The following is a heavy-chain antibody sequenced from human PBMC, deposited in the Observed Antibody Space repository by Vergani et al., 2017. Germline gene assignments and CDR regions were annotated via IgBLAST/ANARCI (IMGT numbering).Heavy chain of an antibody. Sequence: QVQLVESGGGVVQPGGSLRLSCAASGLTFSSYAMHWVRQAPGKGLEWVAFIRYDGSNQYYADSVKGRFTISRDNSKNTLYLQMNSLRSEDTAVYYCASPDESYGYGGGGYWGQGTLVTVSS. CDR2: IRYDGSNQ. CDR3: ASPDESYGYGGGGY. J-gene: IGHJ4*02. V-gene: IGHV3-30*02. CDR1: GLTFSSYA. D-gene: IGHD5-18*01.